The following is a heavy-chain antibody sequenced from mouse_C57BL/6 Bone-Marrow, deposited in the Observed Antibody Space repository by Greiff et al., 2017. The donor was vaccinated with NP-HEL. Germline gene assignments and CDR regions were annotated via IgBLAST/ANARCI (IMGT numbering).Heavy chain of an antibody. D-gene: IGHD1-1*01. CDR1: GFTFSSYA. V-gene: IGHV5-4*01. Sequence: EVKLMESGGGLVKPGGSLKLSCAASGFTFSSYAMSWVRQTPEKRLEWVATISDGGSYTYYPDNVKGRFTISRDNAKNNLYLQMSHLKSEDTAMYYCAREFSLFLRYRYFDVWGTGTTVTVSS. CDR3: AREFSLFLRYRYFDV. CDR2: ISDGGSYT. J-gene: IGHJ1*03.